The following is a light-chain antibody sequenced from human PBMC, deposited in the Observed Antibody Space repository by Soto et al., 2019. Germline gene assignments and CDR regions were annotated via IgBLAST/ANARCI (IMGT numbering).Light chain of an antibody. Sequence: EIVLTQSPGSLSLSPGESATLSCRASQSVTSTYLAWYQQRPGQAPRLLIYAASSRATGIPDRFSGSGSGTDFTLIISRLEPDDFAIYYCQQSSSSSFAFGPGTKLDIK. J-gene: IGKJ3*01. CDR1: QSVTSTY. V-gene: IGKV3-20*01. CDR2: AAS. CDR3: QQSSSSSFA.